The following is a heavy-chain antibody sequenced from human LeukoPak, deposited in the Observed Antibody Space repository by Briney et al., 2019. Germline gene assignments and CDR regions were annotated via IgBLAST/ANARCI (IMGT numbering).Heavy chain of an antibody. V-gene: IGHV1-69*05. J-gene: IGHJ4*02. CDR1: GGTFISYA. CDR2: FIPIFGTA. CDR3: ARANLRGYFDSSGFSPY. Sequence: SVKVSCKASGGTFISYAISWVRQAPGQGLEWMGGFIPIFGTANYAQKFQGKVTITTDESTSTAYMELSSLRSEDTAVYYCARANLRGYFDSSGFSPYWGQGTLVTVSS. D-gene: IGHD3-22*01.